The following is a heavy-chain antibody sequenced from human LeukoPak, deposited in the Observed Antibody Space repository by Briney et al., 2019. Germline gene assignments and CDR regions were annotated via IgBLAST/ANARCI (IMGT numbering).Heavy chain of an antibody. J-gene: IGHJ6*03. D-gene: IGHD3-3*01. Sequence: PSETLSLTCTVSGGSISSGSYYWSWIRQPAGKGLEWIGRIYTSGSTNYNPSLKSRVTISVDTSKNQFSLKLSSVTAADTAVYYCARDFVSPLYYYYYYMDVWGKGTTVTVSS. V-gene: IGHV4-61*02. CDR2: IYTSGST. CDR1: GGSISSGSYY. CDR3: ARDFVSPLYYYYYYMDV.